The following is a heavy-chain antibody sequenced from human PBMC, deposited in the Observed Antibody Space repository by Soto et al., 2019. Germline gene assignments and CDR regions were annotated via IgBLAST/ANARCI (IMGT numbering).Heavy chain of an antibody. V-gene: IGHV3-49*03. Sequence: GGSLILSCTTFGFTFGDYVMGGFRQAPGKGLEWLGFIRSNTFGGTTVYAASVKGRFTISRDDSKSVAFLQMNSLKTEDTAMYYCTRDRDILTGYYSPNSFDYWGQGALVTVS. CDR2: IRSNTFGGTT. J-gene: IGHJ4*02. CDR3: TRDRDILTGYYSPNSFDY. D-gene: IGHD3-9*01. CDR1: GFTFGDYV.